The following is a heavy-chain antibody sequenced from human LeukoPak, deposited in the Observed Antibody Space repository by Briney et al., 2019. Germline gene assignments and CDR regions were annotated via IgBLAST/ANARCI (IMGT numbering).Heavy chain of an antibody. D-gene: IGHD6-13*01. J-gene: IGHJ4*02. V-gene: IGHV3-30*18. CDR3: ANFPAAADRY. CDR1: GFTFSSYG. CDR2: ISYDGSNK. Sequence: PGGSLRLSCAASGFTFSSYGMHWVRQAPGKGLEWVAVISYDGSNKYYADSVKGRFTISRDNSKNTLYLQMNSLRAEDTAVYNCANFPAAADRYWGQGTLVTVSS.